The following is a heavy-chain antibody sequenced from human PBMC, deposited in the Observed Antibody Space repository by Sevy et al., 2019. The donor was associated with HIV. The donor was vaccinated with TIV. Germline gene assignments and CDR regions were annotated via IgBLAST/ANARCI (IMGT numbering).Heavy chain of an antibody. CDR2: ISAYNGNT. Sequence: ASVKVSCKASGYTFTSYGISWVRQAPGQGLEWMGWISAYNGNTNYAQKLQGRVTMTTDTSTSTAYMELRSLRSDETAVYYCARDRGKVVVVPAAIRYGMDVWGQGTTVTVSS. V-gene: IGHV1-18*01. J-gene: IGHJ6*02. CDR3: ARDRGKVVVVPAAIRYGMDV. CDR1: GYTFTSYG. D-gene: IGHD2-2*02.